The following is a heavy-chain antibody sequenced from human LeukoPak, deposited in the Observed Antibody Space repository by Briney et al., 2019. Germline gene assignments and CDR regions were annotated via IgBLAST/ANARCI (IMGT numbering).Heavy chain of an antibody. Sequence: GGSLRLSCAASGFTFSTFAMTWVRQAPGKGLEWASGVVGGGTTYYADSVKGRFTLSKDNSKKTVYLQMNSLRVEDTAIYYCAKDLHYNDGRWEFDPWGQGTLVTVSS. J-gene: IGHJ5*02. CDR3: AKDLHYNDGRWEFDP. CDR1: GFTFSTFA. V-gene: IGHV3-23*01. D-gene: IGHD5-24*01. CDR2: VVGGGTT.